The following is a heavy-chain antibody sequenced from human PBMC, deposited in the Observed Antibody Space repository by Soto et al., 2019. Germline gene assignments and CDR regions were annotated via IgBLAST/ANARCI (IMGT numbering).Heavy chain of an antibody. J-gene: IGHJ4*02. Sequence: GASVKVSCKASGYSFTSLDINWVRQTAGQGLEWMGWMQPSTGRTGYAQKFQGRVTMTRDTSINTAYMELTTLTSDDTAFYYCARGVSAGVDYWGQGTLVTVSS. CDR3: ARGVSAGVDY. D-gene: IGHD1-26*01. V-gene: IGHV1-8*01. CDR2: MQPSTGRT. CDR1: GYSFTSLD.